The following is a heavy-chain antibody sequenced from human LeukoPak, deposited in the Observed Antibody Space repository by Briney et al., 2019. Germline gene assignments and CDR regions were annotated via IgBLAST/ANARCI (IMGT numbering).Heavy chain of an antibody. Sequence: GGSLRLSCAASGFTFSSYAMSWVRQAPGKGLEWVLMITSGGGSTYHADSVKGRFTISRDNSKNTLYLQMTSLRAEDTAVYYCTKDHPDCRGTSCLLFDSWGQGTLVTVSS. V-gene: IGHV3-23*01. CDR3: TKDHPDCRGTSCLLFDS. D-gene: IGHD2-2*01. CDR2: ITSGGGST. J-gene: IGHJ4*02. CDR1: GFTFSSYA.